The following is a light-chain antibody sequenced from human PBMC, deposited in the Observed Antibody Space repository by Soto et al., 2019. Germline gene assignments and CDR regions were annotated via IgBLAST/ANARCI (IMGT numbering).Light chain of an antibody. V-gene: IGKV4-1*01. CDR1: QSVLYSSSNKNL. CDR2: WAS. Sequence: DIVMTQSPDSLAVSLGERATINCKSSQSVLYSSSNKNLLTWYQQKPGQPPKRLIYWASTREAGVPDRFSGSGSGTDFTLTISSLQAEDVAVYYCQQYYDTPITFGQGTRLEIK. J-gene: IGKJ5*01. CDR3: QQYYDTPIT.